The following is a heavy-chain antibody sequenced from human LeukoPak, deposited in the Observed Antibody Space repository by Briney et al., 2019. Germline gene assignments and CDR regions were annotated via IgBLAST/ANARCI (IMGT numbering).Heavy chain of an antibody. Sequence: SETLCLTCAVYGGSFSGYYWSWIRQPPGKGLEWIGEINHSGSTNYNPSLKSRVTISVDTSKNQFSLKLSSVTAADTAVYYCARAVRWKGGMVRGAFDYWGQGTLVTVSS. CDR1: GGSFSGYY. CDR3: ARAVRWKGGMVRGAFDY. J-gene: IGHJ4*02. CDR2: INHSGST. V-gene: IGHV4-34*01. D-gene: IGHD3-10*01.